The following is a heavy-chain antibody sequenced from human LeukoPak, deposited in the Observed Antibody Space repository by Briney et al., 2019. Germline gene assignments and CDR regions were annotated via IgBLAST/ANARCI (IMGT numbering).Heavy chain of an antibody. CDR2: ISSSGSTI. D-gene: IGHD3-10*02. Sequence: GGSLRLSCAASGFTFSSYEMNWVCQAPGKGLEWVSYISSSGSTIYYAGSVKGRFTISRDNAKNSLYLQMNSLRAEDTAVYYCAELGITMIGGVWGKGTTVTISS. CDR1: GFTFSSYE. J-gene: IGHJ6*04. V-gene: IGHV3-48*03. CDR3: AELGITMIGGV.